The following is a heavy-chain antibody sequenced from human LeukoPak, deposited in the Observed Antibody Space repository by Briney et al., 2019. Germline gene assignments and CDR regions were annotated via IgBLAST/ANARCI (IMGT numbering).Heavy chain of an antibody. CDR3: ARGTISRRWVFGY. D-gene: IGHD1/OR15-1a*01. CDR2: IIPIFGTA. V-gene: IGHV1-69*13. Sequence: SVKVSCKASGGTFSSYAISWVRQAPGQGLEWMGGIIPIFGTANYAQKFQGRVTITADESTSTAYMELSSLRSEDTAVYYCARGTISRRWVFGYWGQGTLVTVSS. J-gene: IGHJ4*02. CDR1: GGTFSSYA.